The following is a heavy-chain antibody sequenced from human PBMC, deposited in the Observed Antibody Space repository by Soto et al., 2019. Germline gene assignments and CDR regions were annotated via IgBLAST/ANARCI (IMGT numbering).Heavy chain of an antibody. V-gene: IGHV3-23*01. CDR1: GFTFSSYA. J-gene: IGHJ6*02. Sequence: EVQLLESGGGLVQPGGSLRLSCAASGFTFSSYAMSWVRQAPGKGLEWVSAIIGSGGRTYYADSVKGRFTISIDNSKNTPYLQMNGLRVAYSAVYYCAKDRILGSHPLKGMDLWGQGTTVTVSS. CDR2: IIGSGGRT. D-gene: IGHD2-15*01. CDR3: AKDRILGSHPLKGMDL.